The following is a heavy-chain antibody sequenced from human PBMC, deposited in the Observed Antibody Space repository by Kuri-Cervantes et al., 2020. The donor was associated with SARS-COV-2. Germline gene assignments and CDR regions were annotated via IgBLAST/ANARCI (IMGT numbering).Heavy chain of an antibody. CDR2: IRYDGSNK. CDR1: GFTFSSYG. V-gene: IGHV3-30*02. D-gene: IGHD2-2*01. Sequence: GESLKISCAASGFTFSSYGMHWVRQAPGKGLEWVAFIRYDGSNKYYADSVKGRFTISRDNSKNTLYLQMNSLRAEDTAVYYCAREGDIVVVPAVYFDYWGQGTLVTVSS. CDR3: AREGDIVVVPAVYFDY. J-gene: IGHJ4*02.